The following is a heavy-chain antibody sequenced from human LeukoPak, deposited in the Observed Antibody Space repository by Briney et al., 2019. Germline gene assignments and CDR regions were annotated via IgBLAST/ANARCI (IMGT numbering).Heavy chain of an antibody. V-gene: IGHV4-39*07. CDR1: GGSISSNAYY. CDR2: IYSSVST. CDR3: ARGIAVAGTFGFDY. J-gene: IGHJ4*02. D-gene: IGHD6-19*01. Sequence: KTSETLSLTCTVSGGSISSNAYYWAWIRQPPGKGLEWIGSIYSSVSTYYNPSLKSRVTISVDTSKNQFSLRLSSVTAADTAVYYCARGIAVAGTFGFDYWGQGTLVTVSS.